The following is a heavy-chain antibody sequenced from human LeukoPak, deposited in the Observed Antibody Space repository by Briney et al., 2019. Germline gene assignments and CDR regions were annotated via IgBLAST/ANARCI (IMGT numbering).Heavy chain of an antibody. J-gene: IGHJ4*02. CDR2: IIPIFGTA. CDR3: ARGKGLVPAAISFDY. D-gene: IGHD2-2*01. Sequence: ASVKVSCKASGGTFSSYAISWVRQAPGQGLEWMGGIIPIFGTANYAQKFQGRVTITADESTSTAYMELSSLRSEDTAVYYCARGKGLVPAAISFDYWGQGTLVTVSS. V-gene: IGHV1-69*13. CDR1: GGTFSSYA.